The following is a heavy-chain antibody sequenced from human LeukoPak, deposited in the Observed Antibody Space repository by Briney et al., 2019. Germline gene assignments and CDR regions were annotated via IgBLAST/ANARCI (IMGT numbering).Heavy chain of an antibody. V-gene: IGHV1-46*01. Sequence: ASVKVSCKTSGYTFSTYYMHWVRQAPGQGLEWLGRIHPTDGSTSYTQKIQGRVTMTRDTATGTVYLDLSSLRSEDTAVYWCARANGGGLDYWGQGTLITVSS. D-gene: IGHD3-10*01. CDR2: IHPTDGST. CDR3: ARANGGGLDY. CDR1: GYTFSTYY. J-gene: IGHJ4*02.